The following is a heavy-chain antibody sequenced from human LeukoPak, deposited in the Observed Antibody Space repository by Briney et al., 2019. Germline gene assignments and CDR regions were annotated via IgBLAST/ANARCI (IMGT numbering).Heavy chain of an antibody. CDR1: GGSISSGDYY. V-gene: IGHV4-30-4*01. J-gene: IGHJ4*02. CDR3: ARLPYGATVPTYFDY. D-gene: IGHD1-26*01. CDR2: IYYSGST. Sequence: PSETLSLTCTVSGGSISSGDYYWSWIRQPPGKGLEWIGYIYYSGSTYYNPSLKSQVTISVDTSKNQFSLKLSSVTAADTAVYYCARLPYGATVPTYFDYWGQGTLVTVSS.